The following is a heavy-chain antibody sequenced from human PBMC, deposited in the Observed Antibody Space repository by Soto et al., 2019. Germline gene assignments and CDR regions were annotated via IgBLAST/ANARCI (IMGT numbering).Heavy chain of an antibody. CDR2: INHSGST. CDR1: GGSFSGYY. J-gene: IGHJ4*02. V-gene: IGHV4-34*01. CDR3: ARGDHADY. Sequence: LSLTCAVYGGSFSGYYWSWIRQPPGKGLEWIGEINHSGSTNYNPSLKSRVTISVDTSKNQFSLKLSSVTAADTAVYYCARGDHADYWGQGTLVTVSS.